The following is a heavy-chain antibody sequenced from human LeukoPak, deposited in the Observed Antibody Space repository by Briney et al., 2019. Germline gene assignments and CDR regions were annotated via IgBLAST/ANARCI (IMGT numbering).Heavy chain of an antibody. CDR2: ISAYNGNT. Sequence: ASVKVSCKASGYTFTSYGISWVRQAPGQGLEWMGWISAYNGNTNYAQKLQGRVTMTTDTPTSTAYMELRSLRSDDTAVYYCASCFATGCGYYYYMDVWGKGTTVTISS. V-gene: IGHV1-18*01. CDR3: ASCFATGCGYYYYMDV. D-gene: IGHD2-2*01. J-gene: IGHJ6*03. CDR1: GYTFTSYG.